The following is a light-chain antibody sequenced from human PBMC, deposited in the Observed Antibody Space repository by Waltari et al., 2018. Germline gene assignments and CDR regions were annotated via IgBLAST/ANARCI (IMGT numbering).Light chain of an antibody. CDR1: QGVSVY. J-gene: IGKJ1*01. V-gene: IGKV1-39*01. CDR3: QQTYNSPWT. CDR2: TVS. Sequence: DIQMTQSPSSLSASVGDRVTISCRASQGVSVYLNWYQQKPGKAPNLLIYTVSNLHSGVPSRFSGSGSWTDFTLTISSLQPEDFATYYCQQTYNSPWTFGQGTKVEIK.